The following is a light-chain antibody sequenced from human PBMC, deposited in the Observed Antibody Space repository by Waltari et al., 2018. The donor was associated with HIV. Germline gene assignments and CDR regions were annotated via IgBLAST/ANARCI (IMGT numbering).Light chain of an antibody. V-gene: IGKV3-15*01. CDR1: QSLSTS. J-gene: IGKJ1*01. CDR2: GAS. Sequence: EVVMAQSPATLSVSPGERATLSCRARQSLSTSLAWYHQRPGQAPRLLNYGASTRATGIPARFSGGGSGTEFTLTISSLQSEDFGVYYCQQYNNWPRTFGQGTKVEIQ. CDR3: QQYNNWPRT.